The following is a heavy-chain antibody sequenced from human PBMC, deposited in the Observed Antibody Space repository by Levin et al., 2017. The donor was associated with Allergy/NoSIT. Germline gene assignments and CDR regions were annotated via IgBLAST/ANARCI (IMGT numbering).Heavy chain of an antibody. D-gene: IGHD5-18*01. CDR2: IIPILGIA. V-gene: IGHV1-69*04. Sequence: SVKVSCKASGGTFSSYPISWVRQAPGQGLEWMGRIIPILGIANYAQKFQGRVTITADKSTSTAYMELSSLRSEDTAVYYCARDILDDDTAMVMSYFQHWGQGTLVTVSS. J-gene: IGHJ1*01. CDR1: GGTFSSYP. CDR3: ARDILDDDTAMVMSYFQH.